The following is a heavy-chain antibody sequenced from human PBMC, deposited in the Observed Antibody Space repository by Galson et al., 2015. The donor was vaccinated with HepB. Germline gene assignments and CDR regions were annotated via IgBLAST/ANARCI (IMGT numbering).Heavy chain of an antibody. CDR2: ISYDGSNK. V-gene: IGHV3-30-3*01. D-gene: IGHD3-22*01. J-gene: IGHJ4*02. CDR1: GFTFSNYA. Sequence: SLRLSCAASGFTFSNYAMHWVRQAPSKGLEWVAVISYDGSNKYYADSVKGRFTISRDNSKNTLYLQMNSLRAEDTAVYYCARAPSWVTMIVVALTLGDYWGQGTLVTVSS. CDR3: ARAPSWVTMIVVALTLGDY.